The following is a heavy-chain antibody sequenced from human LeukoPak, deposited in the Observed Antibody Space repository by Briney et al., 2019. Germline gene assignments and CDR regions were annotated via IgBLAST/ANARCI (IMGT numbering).Heavy chain of an antibody. J-gene: IGHJ4*02. CDR2: IIPYNGAT. CDR3: ARGMGSGTYRRFDF. Sequence: ASVKVSCKASGGTFSSYAISWVRQAPGQGLEWMGGIIPYNGATDYAQQFQGRVTMTRDTSITTAYMELNNLISDDTAVYYCARGMGSGTYRRFDFWGQGTLVTVSS. CDR1: GGTFSSYA. D-gene: IGHD3-10*01. V-gene: IGHV1-2*02.